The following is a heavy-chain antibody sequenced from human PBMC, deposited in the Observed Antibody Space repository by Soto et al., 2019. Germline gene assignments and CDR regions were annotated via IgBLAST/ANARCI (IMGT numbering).Heavy chain of an antibody. CDR1: GFTFITYD. D-gene: IGHD1-1*01. V-gene: IGHV1-8*01. J-gene: IGHJ4*02. Sequence: ASVKVSCKASGFTFITYDFSWVRQAAGQGLEWMGWMNPNNGNAGFAQKFRGRINMTRNTSISTAYLELSSLRSDDSAVYFCARRNERSGPSYLDLWGQGTQVTVYS. CDR3: ARRNERSGPSYLDL. CDR2: MNPNNGNA.